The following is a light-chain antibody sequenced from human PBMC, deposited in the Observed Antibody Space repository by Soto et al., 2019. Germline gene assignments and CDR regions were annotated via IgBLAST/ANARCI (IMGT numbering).Light chain of an antibody. Sequence: DVVLTQSPLSLSVTLGQPASISCRSSQSLVYTDGHTYLGWFQQRPGQSPRRLIYRVSNRDSGVPDRFSGSGSGTDFTLKISRVEAEDVGVYYCMQGTHWPLTFGGGTNVEFK. V-gene: IGKV2-30*01. CDR2: RVS. CDR3: MQGTHWPLT. J-gene: IGKJ4*01. CDR1: QSLVYTDGHTY.